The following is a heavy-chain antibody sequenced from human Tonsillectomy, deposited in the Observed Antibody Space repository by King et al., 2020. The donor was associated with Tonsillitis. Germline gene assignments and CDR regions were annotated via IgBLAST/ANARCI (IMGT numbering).Heavy chain of an antibody. Sequence: VKLVESGGGLVQPGGSLRLSCVASGFTFSSYGMSWVRQAPGKGLQWVSSISGSGGSTYYADSVKGRFTISRDNSKNTLYLQMNSLRAEDTAVSYCEKGAIGTTRHFDYWGQGSLVTVSS. J-gene: IGHJ4*02. CDR2: ISGSGGST. V-gene: IGHV3-23*04. D-gene: IGHD1-1*01. CDR3: EKGAIGTTRHFDY. CDR1: GFTFSSYG.